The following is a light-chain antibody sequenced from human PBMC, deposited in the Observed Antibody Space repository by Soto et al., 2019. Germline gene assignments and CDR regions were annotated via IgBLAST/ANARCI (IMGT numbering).Light chain of an antibody. J-gene: IGKJ5*01. CDR2: GAS. CDR3: QQHTNSPLT. Sequence: IMMTQSPATLSVSPGERVTLSCRTSHSVNSHVAWYQQKPGQAPRLLIYGASSRATGTQARFSGSGSGTDFTLTIRSLEPEDFAVYYCQQHTNSPLTFGQGTRLEIK. V-gene: IGKV3D-15*01. CDR1: HSVNSH.